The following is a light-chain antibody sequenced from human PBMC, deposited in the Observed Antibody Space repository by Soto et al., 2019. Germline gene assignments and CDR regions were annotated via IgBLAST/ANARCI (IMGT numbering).Light chain of an antibody. Sequence: EIVLTQSPATLSLSPGERATLSCRASQSSNYLAWYQQKPGQAPRLLIYGASSRATGIPDRFSGSGSGADFSLTIRRLEPADFAVYYCQQYGYSQYTFGQGTKLEIK. CDR3: QQYGYSQYT. J-gene: IGKJ2*01. V-gene: IGKV3-20*01. CDR2: GAS. CDR1: QSSNY.